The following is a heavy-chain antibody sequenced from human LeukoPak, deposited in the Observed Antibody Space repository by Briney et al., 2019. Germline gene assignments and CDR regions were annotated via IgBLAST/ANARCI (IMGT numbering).Heavy chain of an antibody. V-gene: IGHV4-59*08. CDR2: TYYSGST. CDR1: SGSLSSIY. D-gene: IGHD3-22*01. Sequence: KPSETLSLTCTVSSGSLSSIYWSWIRQPPGKGLEWIGYTYYSGSTNYNTSLKSRVTISVDTSKNQFSLKLSSVTAADTAVYYCARGRMGNYYDSRGTIYYYGMDVWGQGTTVTVSS. CDR3: ARGRMGNYYDSRGTIYYYGMDV. J-gene: IGHJ6*02.